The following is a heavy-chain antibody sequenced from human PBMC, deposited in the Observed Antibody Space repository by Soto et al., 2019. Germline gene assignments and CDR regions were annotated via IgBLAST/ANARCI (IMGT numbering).Heavy chain of an antibody. V-gene: IGHV1-69*13. J-gene: IGHJ3*02. Sequence: GASVKVSCKASGGTFSSYAISWVRQAPGQGLEWMGGIIPIFGTANYAQKFQGRVTITADESTSTAYMELSSLRSEDTAVYYCAREAREFTYYDYVWGSYRNNAFDIWGQGTMVTVS. CDR3: AREAREFTYYDYVWGSYRNNAFDI. D-gene: IGHD3-16*02. CDR1: GGTFSSYA. CDR2: IIPIFGTA.